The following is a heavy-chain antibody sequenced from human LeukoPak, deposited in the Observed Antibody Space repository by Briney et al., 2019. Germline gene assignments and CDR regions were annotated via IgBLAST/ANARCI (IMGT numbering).Heavy chain of an antibody. D-gene: IGHD3-3*01. CDR3: AKDSAPDFRERY. CDR2: ISGSGGTT. Sequence: GGSLRLSCAASGFTFSSYAMSWVRQAPEKGLEWVSSISGSGGTTYYADSVKGRFTISRDNSKNTLYLQMNSLRGEDTAVYFCAKDSAPDFRERYWGQGALVSVSS. J-gene: IGHJ4*02. V-gene: IGHV3-23*01. CDR1: GFTFSSYA.